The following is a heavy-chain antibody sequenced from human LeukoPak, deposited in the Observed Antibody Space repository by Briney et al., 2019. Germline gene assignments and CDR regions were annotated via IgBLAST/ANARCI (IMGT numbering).Heavy chain of an antibody. J-gene: IGHJ4*02. Sequence: PGGSLRLSCAASGFTFSNAWMCWVRQAPGEGLEWVGRIKSKTDGGTTDYATPVKGRFIISRDDSKNMVYLEMDSLETEDTAVYYCATTRVTKVYYWGQGILVTVSS. D-gene: IGHD3-10*01. CDR1: GFTFSNAW. CDR2: IKSKTDGGTT. V-gene: IGHV3-15*01. CDR3: ATTRVTKVYY.